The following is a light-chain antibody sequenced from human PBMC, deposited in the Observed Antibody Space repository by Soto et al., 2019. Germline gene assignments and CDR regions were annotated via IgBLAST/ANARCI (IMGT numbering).Light chain of an antibody. CDR2: AAS. CDR3: QKYNTAPLT. V-gene: IGKV1-27*01. J-gene: IGKJ4*01. Sequence: DIQMTQSPSSLSASVGDRVTITCRASQDISNSLAWYRQKPGKVPNLLIYAASTLQSGVPNRFSGSGSGTDFTLTITSLEPEDVATYYCQKYNTAPLTFGGGNRVEIK. CDR1: QDISNS.